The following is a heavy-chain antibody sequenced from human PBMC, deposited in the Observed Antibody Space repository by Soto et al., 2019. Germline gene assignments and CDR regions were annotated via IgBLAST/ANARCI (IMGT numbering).Heavy chain of an antibody. CDR1: GDSISSDGYY. CDR3: AREYDLGDFDF. J-gene: IGHJ4*02. CDR2: IYHSGST. V-gene: IGHV4-61*08. D-gene: IGHD1-1*01. Sequence: SETLSLTCAVSGDSISSDGYYWSWIRQHPGKGLEWIGHIYHSGSTNYNPSLKSRVTISIDTSKNQFSLNLTSVTSAGTAVYYCAREYDLGDFDFWGQGTLVTVSS.